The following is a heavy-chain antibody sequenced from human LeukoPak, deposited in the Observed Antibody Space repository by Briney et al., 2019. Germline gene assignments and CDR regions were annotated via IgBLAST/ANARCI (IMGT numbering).Heavy chain of an antibody. V-gene: IGHV4-38-2*02. J-gene: IGHJ5*02. Sequence: ASETLSLTCTVSGYSISSDYYWGWIQQPPGKGLEWIGSIYDSESTYYNPSLKTRVTISVDTSKNQFSLKLSSVTAADTAVYYCARDTPPFWSGGGWFDPWGQGTLVTVSS. CDR3: ARDTPPFWSGGGWFDP. D-gene: IGHD3-3*01. CDR1: GYSISSDYY. CDR2: IYDSEST.